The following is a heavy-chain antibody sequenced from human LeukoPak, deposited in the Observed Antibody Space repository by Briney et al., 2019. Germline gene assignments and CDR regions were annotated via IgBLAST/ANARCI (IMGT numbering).Heavy chain of an antibody. D-gene: IGHD5-18*01. CDR1: GGSISSSSYY. CDR3: AREDTAMGIPDRMGTKFAGDY. V-gene: IGHV4-31*03. CDR2: IYHSGST. J-gene: IGHJ4*02. Sequence: SETLSLTCTVSGGSISSSSYYWSWIRQHPGKGLEWIGYIYHSGSTYYNPSLKSRVTISVDTSKNQFSLKLSSVTAADTAVYYCAREDTAMGIPDRMGTKFAGDYWGQGTLVTVSS.